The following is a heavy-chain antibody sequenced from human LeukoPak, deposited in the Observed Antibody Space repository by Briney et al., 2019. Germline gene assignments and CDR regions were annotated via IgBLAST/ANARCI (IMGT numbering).Heavy chain of an antibody. CDR3: ARDTMSYVPPDY. Sequence: GGSLRLSCAASGFTVSSNYMSWVRQAPGKGLEWVSVIYSGGNTYYADSVRGRFTITRDNSKNTLYLQMNSLRAEDTAVYYCARDTMSYVPPDYWGQGTLVTVSS. CDR1: GFTVSSNY. J-gene: IGHJ4*02. D-gene: IGHD3-10*02. CDR2: IYSGGNT. V-gene: IGHV3-66*01.